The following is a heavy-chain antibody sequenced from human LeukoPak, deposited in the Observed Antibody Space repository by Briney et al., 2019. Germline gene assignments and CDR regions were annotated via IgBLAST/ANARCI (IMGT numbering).Heavy chain of an antibody. Sequence: TSETLPLTCTVSGGSIRSGSFYWTWIRQHPGKGLEWIGYIYYSGTTYYNPSLKSRVSISIDTSKNQFALKLSSVTAADTAVFYCARDQGGVVRGVIDWFDPWGQGALVTVSS. CDR3: ARDQGGVVRGVIDWFDP. J-gene: IGHJ5*02. CDR2: IYYSGTT. V-gene: IGHV4-31*03. CDR1: GGSIRSGSFY. D-gene: IGHD3-10*01.